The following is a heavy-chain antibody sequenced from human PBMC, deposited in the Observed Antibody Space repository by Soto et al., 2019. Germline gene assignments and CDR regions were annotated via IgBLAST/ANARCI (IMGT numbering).Heavy chain of an antibody. CDR1: GGSFSGYY. CDR2: INHSGST. V-gene: IGHV4-34*01. CDR3: ARCHVVVVVAASFDP. Sequence: SETLSLTCAVYGGSFSGYYWSWIRQPPGKGLEWIGEINHSGSTSYNPSLKSRVTISVDTSKNQFSLKLSSVTVADTAVYYCARCHVVVVVAASFDPWGQGTLVTVSS. J-gene: IGHJ5*02. D-gene: IGHD2-15*01.